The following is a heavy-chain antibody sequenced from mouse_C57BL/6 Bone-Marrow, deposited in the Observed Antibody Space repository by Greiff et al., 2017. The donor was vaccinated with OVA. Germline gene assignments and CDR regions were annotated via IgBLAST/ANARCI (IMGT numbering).Heavy chain of an antibody. V-gene: IGHV5-6*02. CDR3: ARHAWTSFDY. CDR2: ISSGGSYT. J-gene: IGHJ2*01. CDR1: GFTFSSYG. Sequence: DVMLVESGGDLVKPGGSLKLSCAASGFTFSSYGMSWARQTPDKRLEWVATISSGGSYTYYPDSVKGRFTISRDNAKNTLYLQMSSLKSEDTAMYYCARHAWTSFDYWGQGTTLTVSS.